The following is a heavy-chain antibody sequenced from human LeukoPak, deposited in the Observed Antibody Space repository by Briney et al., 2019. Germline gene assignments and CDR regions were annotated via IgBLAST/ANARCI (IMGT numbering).Heavy chain of an antibody. Sequence: SETLSLTCAVYGGSFRGYYWSWMRQPPGKGLEWIGEINHSGSTNYNPSLKSRVTMSVDTSKNQFSLKLSSVTAADTAVYYCARDGGYDHYYYYYYMDVWGKGTTVTVSS. D-gene: IGHD5-12*01. J-gene: IGHJ6*03. CDR1: GGSFRGYY. CDR3: ARDGGYDHYYYYYYMDV. CDR2: INHSGST. V-gene: IGHV4-34*01.